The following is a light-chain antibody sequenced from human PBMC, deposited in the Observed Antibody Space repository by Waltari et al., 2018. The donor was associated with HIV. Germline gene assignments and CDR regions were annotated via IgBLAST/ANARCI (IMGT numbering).Light chain of an antibody. CDR1: SSDVGGYDS. J-gene: IGLJ3*02. Sequence: QSALTQPRSVSGSPGQSVTISCTGTSSDVGGYDSVSWYLQHPGKVPKLIIYEVIKRPSGVPDPFPGSKSGNTASLTSSGLQTEDEADYFCCSYAGTYTYVLFGGGTKLTVL. CDR2: EVI. V-gene: IGLV2-11*01. CDR3: CSYAGTYTYVL.